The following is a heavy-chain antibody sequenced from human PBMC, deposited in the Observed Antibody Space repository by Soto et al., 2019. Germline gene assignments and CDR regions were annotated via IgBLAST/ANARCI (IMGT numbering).Heavy chain of an antibody. CDR1: GGSISSGGYY. V-gene: IGHV4-31*01. Sequence: SETLSLTCTVSGGSISSGGYYWSWIRQHPGKGLEWIGYIYYGGSTYYNPSLKSPATISGDTSKNQFSLKLSSVTAADTAVYYCARGGYYYENSGQNAYDYWGQGILVTVSS. D-gene: IGHD3-22*01. CDR3: ARGGYYYENSGQNAYDY. CDR2: IYYGGST. J-gene: IGHJ4*01.